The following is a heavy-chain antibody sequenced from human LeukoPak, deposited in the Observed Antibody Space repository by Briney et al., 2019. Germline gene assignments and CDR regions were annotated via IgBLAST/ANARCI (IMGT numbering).Heavy chain of an antibody. Sequence: GGSLRLSCAASGFTFSSYAMHWVRQAPGKGLEWVAVISYDGSNKYYADSVKGRFTISRDNSKNTLYLQMNSLRAEDTAVYYCARDIQGMILNYWGQGTLVTASS. CDR1: GFTFSSYA. CDR2: ISYDGSNK. V-gene: IGHV3-30-3*01. J-gene: IGHJ4*02. CDR3: ARDIQGMILNY. D-gene: IGHD2-21*01.